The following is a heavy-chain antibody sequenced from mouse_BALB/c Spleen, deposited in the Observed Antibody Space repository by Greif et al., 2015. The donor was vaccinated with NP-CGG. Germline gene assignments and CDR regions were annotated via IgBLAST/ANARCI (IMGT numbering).Heavy chain of an antibody. J-gene: IGHJ2*01. V-gene: IGHV5-15*02. CDR3: ARAQQGYYFDY. CDR2: ISNLAYSI. Sequence: EVNLVESGGGLVQPGGSRKLSCAASGFTFSDYGMAWVRQAPGKGPEWVAFISNLAYSIYYADTVTGRFTISRENAKNTLYLEMSSLRSEDTAMYYCARAQQGYYFDYWGQGTTLTVSS. CDR1: GFTFSDYG.